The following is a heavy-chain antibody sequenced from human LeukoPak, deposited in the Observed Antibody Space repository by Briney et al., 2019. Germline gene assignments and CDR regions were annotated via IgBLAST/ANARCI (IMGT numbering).Heavy chain of an antibody. CDR2: IYPGDSDT. D-gene: IGHD3-22*01. Sequence: RGESLKISCKGSGYSFTSYWIGWVRQMPGKGLEWMRIIYPGDSDTRYSPSFQGQVTISADKSISTAYLQWSSLKASDTAMYYCARLTHEADIVVVIHPYFDYWGQGTLVTVSS. V-gene: IGHV5-51*01. J-gene: IGHJ4*02. CDR3: ARLTHEADIVVVIHPYFDY. CDR1: GYSFTSYW.